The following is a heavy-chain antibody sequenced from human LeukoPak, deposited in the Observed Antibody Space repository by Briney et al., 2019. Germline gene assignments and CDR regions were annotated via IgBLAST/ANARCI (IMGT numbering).Heavy chain of an antibody. D-gene: IGHD3-10*01. CDR1: GYTFTSYG. V-gene: IGHV1-18*01. CDR3: ARDRRQYYYGSGSYFYSYYFDY. J-gene: IGHJ4*02. Sequence: ASVKVSCKASGYTFTSYGIGWVRQAPGQGLEWMGWISAYNGNTNYAQKLQGRVTMTTDTSTSTAYMELRSLRSDDTAVYYCARDRRQYYYGSGSYFYSYYFDYWGQGTLVTVSS. CDR2: ISAYNGNT.